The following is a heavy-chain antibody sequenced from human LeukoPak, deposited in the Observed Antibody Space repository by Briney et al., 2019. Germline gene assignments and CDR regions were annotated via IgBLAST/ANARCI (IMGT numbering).Heavy chain of an antibody. V-gene: IGHV4-34*01. CDR1: GGSFSGYY. Sequence: SETLSLTCAVYGGSFSGYYWSWIRQPPGKGLEWIGEINHSGSTNYNPSLKSRVTISVDTSKNQFSLKLSSVTAADTAVYYCARRRITMIVVVMRLGSNYFDYWGQGTLVTVSS. CDR3: ARRRITMIVVVMRLGSNYFDY. CDR2: INHSGST. D-gene: IGHD3-22*01. J-gene: IGHJ4*02.